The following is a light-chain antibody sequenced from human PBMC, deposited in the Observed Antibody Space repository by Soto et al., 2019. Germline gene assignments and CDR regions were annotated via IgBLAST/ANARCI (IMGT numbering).Light chain of an antibody. Sequence: QSALTQPPSASGSPGQSVTISCTGTSSDVGGYNYVSWYQPHPGKAPKLMIYEVSKRPSGVPDRFSGSKSGNTASLTVSGLQAEDEADYYCSSYAGSNNLGFGGGTKLTVL. V-gene: IGLV2-8*01. CDR2: EVS. CDR3: SSYAGSNNLG. CDR1: SSDVGGYNY. J-gene: IGLJ2*01.